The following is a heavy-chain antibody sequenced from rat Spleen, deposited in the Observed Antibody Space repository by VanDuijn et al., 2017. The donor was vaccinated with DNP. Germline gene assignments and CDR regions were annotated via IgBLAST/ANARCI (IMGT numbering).Heavy chain of an antibody. CDR3: ATRAYLYWYFDF. Sequence: EVQLVESGGDLVQPGRSLRLSCAASGFTFSDYNMAWVRQAPKQGLEWVATIINDGRRTYYRDSVKGRFTISRDNAESTLYLQMDSLRSEDTATYYCATRAYLYWYFDFWGPGTMVTVSS. D-gene: IGHD2-1*01. CDR1: GFTFSDYN. V-gene: IGHV5S10*01. J-gene: IGHJ1*01. CDR2: IINDGRRT.